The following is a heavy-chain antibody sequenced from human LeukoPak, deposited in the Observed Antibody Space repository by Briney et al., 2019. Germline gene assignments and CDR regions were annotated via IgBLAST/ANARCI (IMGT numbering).Heavy chain of an antibody. Sequence: PSETLSLTCTVSGGSISSYYWSWIRQPAGKGLEWIGRIYTSGSTNYNPSLKSRVTMSVDTSKNQFSLKLSSVTAADTAVYYCARHPHHPPYGDYEGYFQHWGQGTLVTVSS. D-gene: IGHD4-17*01. J-gene: IGHJ1*01. CDR3: ARHPHHPPYGDYEGYFQH. CDR1: GGSISSYY. CDR2: IYTSGST. V-gene: IGHV4-4*07.